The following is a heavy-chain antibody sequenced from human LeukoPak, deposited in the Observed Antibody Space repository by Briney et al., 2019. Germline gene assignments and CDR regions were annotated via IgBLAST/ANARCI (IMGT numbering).Heavy chain of an antibody. Sequence: ASVKVSCKASGYTFTGYYMHWVRQAPGHGLEWMGWINPSSGGTNYAQKFQGRVTMTRDTSISTAYMELSRLISDDTAVYYAARDYDSSGYQPPDYWGQGTLVTVSS. J-gene: IGHJ4*02. V-gene: IGHV1-2*02. CDR1: GYTFTGYY. D-gene: IGHD3-22*01. CDR2: INPSSGGT. CDR3: ARDYDSSGYQPPDY.